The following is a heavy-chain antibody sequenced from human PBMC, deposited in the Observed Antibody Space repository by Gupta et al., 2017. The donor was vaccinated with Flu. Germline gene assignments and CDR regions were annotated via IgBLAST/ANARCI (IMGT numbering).Heavy chain of an antibody. V-gene: IGHV1-2*02. CDR3: ARDGRYCSSTSCYTGWFDP. D-gene: IGHD2-2*02. CDR2: INPNSGGT. CDR1: GYTFTGYY. J-gene: IGHJ5*02. Sequence: QVQLVQSGAEVKKPGASVKVSCKASGYTFTGYYMHGVRQAPGQGLEWMGWINPNSGGTNYAQKFQGRVTMTRDTSISTAYMELSRLRSDDTAVYYCARDGRYCSSTSCYTGWFDPWGQGTLVTGSS.